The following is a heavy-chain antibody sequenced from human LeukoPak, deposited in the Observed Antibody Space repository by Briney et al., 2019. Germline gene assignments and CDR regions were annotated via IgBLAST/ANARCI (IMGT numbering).Heavy chain of an antibody. V-gene: IGHV3-15*01. CDR2: INIKTDGGTT. CDR1: GFTFSSYA. D-gene: IGHD2-8*01. J-gene: IGHJ4*02. Sequence: PGGSLRLSCAASGFTFSSYAMSWVRQAPGKGLEWVGRINIKTDGGTTDYAAPVKGRFTISRDDSKNTLYLQMNSLKPEDTAVYYCTTDPSDVLMVYAILTGSRGRGYWGQGTLVTVSS. CDR3: TTDPSDVLMVYAILTGSRGRGY.